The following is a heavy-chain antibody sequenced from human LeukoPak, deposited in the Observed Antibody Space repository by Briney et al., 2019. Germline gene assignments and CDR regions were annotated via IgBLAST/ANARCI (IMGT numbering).Heavy chain of an antibody. D-gene: IGHD6-19*01. Sequence: GGSLRLSCAASGFTFSSYAMSWVRQAPGKGLEWVSAISGSGGSTYYADSVKGRFTISRDNSKNTLYLQMNSLRAEDTAVYYCTLPGPEQEYSSGWLDYWGQGTLVTVSS. CDR1: GFTFSSYA. V-gene: IGHV3-23*01. CDR3: TLPGPEQEYSSGWLDY. CDR2: ISGSGGST. J-gene: IGHJ4*02.